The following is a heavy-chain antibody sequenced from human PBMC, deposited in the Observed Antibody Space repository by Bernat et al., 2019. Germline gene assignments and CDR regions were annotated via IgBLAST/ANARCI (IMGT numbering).Heavy chain of an antibody. CDR3: ARDRGYSYVREFPDY. CDR1: GFTFSSYS. J-gene: IGHJ4*02. CDR2: ISSSSSTI. V-gene: IGHV3-48*01. D-gene: IGHD5-18*01. Sequence: EVQLVESGGGLVKPGGSLRLSCAASGFTFSSYSMNWVRQAPGKGREWVSYISSSSSTIYYADSVKGRFTISRDNAKNSLYLQMNSLRAEDTAVYYCARDRGYSYVREFPDYWGQGTLVTVSS.